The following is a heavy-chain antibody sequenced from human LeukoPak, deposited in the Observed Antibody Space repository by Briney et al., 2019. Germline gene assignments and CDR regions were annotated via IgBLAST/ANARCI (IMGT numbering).Heavy chain of an antibody. J-gene: IGHJ5*02. V-gene: IGHV3-33*01. Sequence: GGSLRLSCAASGFTFSSYGMHRVRQAPGKGLEWVAVIWYDGSNKYYADSVKGRFTISRDNSKNTLYLQMNSLRVEDTAVYYCARASGVQWLVPPWFDPWGQGTLVTVSS. D-gene: IGHD6-19*01. CDR2: IWYDGSNK. CDR3: ARASGVQWLVPPWFDP. CDR1: GFTFSSYG.